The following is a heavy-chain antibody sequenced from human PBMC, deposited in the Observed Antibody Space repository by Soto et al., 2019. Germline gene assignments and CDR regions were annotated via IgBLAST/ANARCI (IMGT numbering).Heavy chain of an antibody. CDR1: GYTFTSYA. J-gene: IGHJ6*02. CDR3: ASNHLVTTHSVMDV. D-gene: IGHD4-4*01. V-gene: IGHV1-3*05. CDR2: INAGNGNT. Sequence: QVQLVQSGAEEKKPGASVKVSCKASGYTFTSYAMHWVRQAPGQRLEWMGRINAGNGNTNYSQKFQDRVTITRDTPANTAYIELGTLRPEDTAGYYLASNHLVTTHSVMDVWGQGDTFTAS.